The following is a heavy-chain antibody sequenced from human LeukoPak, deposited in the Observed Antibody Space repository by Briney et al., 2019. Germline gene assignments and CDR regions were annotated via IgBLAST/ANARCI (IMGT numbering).Heavy chain of an antibody. CDR2: IYPSGST. D-gene: IGHD3-10*01. J-gene: IGHJ5*02. V-gene: IGHV4-4*07. Sequence: SETLSLACTVSGGSISTYYWSWIRQPAGKGLEWIGRIYPSGSTNYNPSPKSRVTMSADTSKNQFSLKLSSVTAADTAVYYCARAPYGSGANRFDPWGQGTLVTVSS. CDR1: GGSISTYY. CDR3: ARAPYGSGANRFDP.